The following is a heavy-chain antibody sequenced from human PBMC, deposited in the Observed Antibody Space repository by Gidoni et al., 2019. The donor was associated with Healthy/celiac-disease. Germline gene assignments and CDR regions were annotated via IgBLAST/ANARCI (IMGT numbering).Heavy chain of an antibody. Sequence: QVQLQESGPGLVKPSQTLSRTCTGSGRSISSGGYYWSWIRQHPVTGLEWIGYIYYSGSTYYNPSLTSRVTISVDTSKNQFSLKLSSVTAADTAVYYCARDLKGGSSWNDAFDIWGQGTMVTVSS. CDR1: GRSISSGGYY. V-gene: IGHV4-31*03. D-gene: IGHD6-13*01. CDR3: ARDLKGGSSWNDAFDI. CDR2: IYYSGST. J-gene: IGHJ3*02.